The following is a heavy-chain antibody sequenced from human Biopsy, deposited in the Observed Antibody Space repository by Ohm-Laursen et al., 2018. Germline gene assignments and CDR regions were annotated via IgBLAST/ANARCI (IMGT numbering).Heavy chain of an antibody. V-gene: IGHV4-59*12. J-gene: IGHJ4*02. CDR3: AREKYDGSDRYSSPFDS. D-gene: IGHD3-16*02. CDR2: SHYSGST. Sequence: PSETLSLTCTVSGGSIGSDYWAWIRQSPGKGLEWIAYSHYSGSTNYNPSLRHRVTISVDTSKNQFSLKVTSVTAADTAVYYCAREKYDGSDRYSSPFDSWGQGALVTVSS. CDR1: GGSIGSDY.